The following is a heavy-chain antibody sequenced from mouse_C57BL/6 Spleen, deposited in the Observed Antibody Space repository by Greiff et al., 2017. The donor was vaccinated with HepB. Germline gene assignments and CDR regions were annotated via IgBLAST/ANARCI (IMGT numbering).Heavy chain of an antibody. CDR2: IYPGDGDT. J-gene: IGHJ2*01. D-gene: IGHD2-5*01. Sequence: QVQLQQSGPELVKPGASVKISCKASGYAFSSSWMNWVKQRPGKGLEWIGRIYPGDGDTNYNGKFKGKATLTADKSSSTAYMQLSSLTSEDSAVYFCARTYYSNYVYFDYWGQGTTLTVSS. CDR1: GYAFSSSW. CDR3: ARTYYSNYVYFDY. V-gene: IGHV1-82*01.